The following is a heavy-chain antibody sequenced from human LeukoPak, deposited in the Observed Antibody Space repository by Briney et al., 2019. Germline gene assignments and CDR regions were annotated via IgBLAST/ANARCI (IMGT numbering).Heavy chain of an antibody. CDR1: GYTFTGYY. D-gene: IGHD1-26*01. J-gene: IGHJ5*02. Sequence: ASVKVSCKASGYTFTGYYMHWVRLAPGQGLEWMGWINPNSGGTNYAQKFQGRVTMTRDTSISTAYMELSRLRSDDTAVYYCARDYGVGATTVWFDPWGQGTLVTVSS. V-gene: IGHV1-2*02. CDR2: INPNSGGT. CDR3: ARDYGVGATTVWFDP.